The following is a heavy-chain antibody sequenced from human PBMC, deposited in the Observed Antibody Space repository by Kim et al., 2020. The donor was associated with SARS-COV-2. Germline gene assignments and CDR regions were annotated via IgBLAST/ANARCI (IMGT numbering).Heavy chain of an antibody. CDR2: ISYDGSNK. D-gene: IGHD2-2*01. V-gene: IGHV3-30-3*01. J-gene: IGHJ6*03. CDR3: ARDSVIGYCSSTSCYYYYMDV. CDR1: GFTFSSYA. Sequence: GGSLRLSCAASGFTFSSYAMHWVRQAPGKGLEWVAVISYDGSNKYYADSVKGRFTISRDNSKNTLYLQMNSLRAEDTAVYYCARDSVIGYCSSTSCYYYYMDVWGKGTTVTVSS.